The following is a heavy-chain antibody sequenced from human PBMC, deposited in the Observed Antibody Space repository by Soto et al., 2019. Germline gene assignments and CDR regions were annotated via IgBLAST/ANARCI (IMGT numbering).Heavy chain of an antibody. CDR3: ARDYYGDYAFDY. CDR1: GFTFSSYS. CDR2: ISSSSSYI. J-gene: IGHJ4*02. D-gene: IGHD4-17*01. V-gene: IGHV3-21*01. Sequence: EVQLVESGGGLVKPGGSLRLSCAASGFTFSSYSMNWVRQAPGKGLEWASSISSSSSYIYYADSVKGRFTISRDNAKNSLYLQMNSLRAEDTAVYYCARDYYGDYAFDYWGQGTLVTVSS.